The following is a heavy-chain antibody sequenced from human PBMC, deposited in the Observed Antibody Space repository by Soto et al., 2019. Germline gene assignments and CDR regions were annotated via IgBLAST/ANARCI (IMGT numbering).Heavy chain of an antibody. D-gene: IGHD6-13*01. V-gene: IGHV3-23*01. CDR1: GFTFSAYV. CDR2: INSNGGRT. Sequence: EVQLLESGGGLVQPGGSLSLSCAASGFTFSAYVMCWVRQAPGKGPEWVSAINSNGGRTFYADSVKGRFTISRDNSRNTLYLQMHSLTVEDTAVYYCAKDPPIASDGPTLDYWGQGTLVAVSS. CDR3: AKDPPIASDGPTLDY. J-gene: IGHJ4*02.